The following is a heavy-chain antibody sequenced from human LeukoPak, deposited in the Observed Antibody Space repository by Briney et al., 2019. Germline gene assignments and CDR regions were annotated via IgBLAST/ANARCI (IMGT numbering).Heavy chain of an antibody. CDR3: ARDRQGLTAGANNWFDP. CDR1: GYTFTGYY. V-gene: IGHV1-2*02. CDR2: INPNSGDT. D-gene: IGHD6-13*01. J-gene: IGHJ5*02. Sequence: ASVNVSCKASGYTFTGYYLHWVRQAPGQGLEWMGWINPNSGDTNYAQKFQGRVTMTRDTSITTAYMELRTLRSDDTAVYYCARDRQGLTAGANNWFDPWGQGTLVSVSS.